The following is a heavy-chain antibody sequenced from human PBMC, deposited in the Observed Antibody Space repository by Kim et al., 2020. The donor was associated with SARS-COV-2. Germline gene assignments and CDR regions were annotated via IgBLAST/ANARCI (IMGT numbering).Heavy chain of an antibody. D-gene: IGHD1-26*01. V-gene: IGHV3-23*01. J-gene: IGHJ3*02. CDR3: AKVIVGATTDAFDI. Sequence: ADSVKGRFTISRDNSKNTLYLQMNSLRAEDTAVYYCAKVIVGATTDAFDIWGQGTMVTVSS.